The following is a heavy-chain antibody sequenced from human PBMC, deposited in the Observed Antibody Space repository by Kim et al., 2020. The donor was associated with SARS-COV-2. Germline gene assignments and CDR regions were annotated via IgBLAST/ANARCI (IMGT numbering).Heavy chain of an antibody. V-gene: IGHV3-53*01. J-gene: IGHJ4*02. CDR1: GFGVSSNY. D-gene: IGHD7-27*01. CDR3: ARGPNWGDPYFDY. CDR2: IYSGGST. Sequence: GGSLRLSCAASGFGVSSNYMSWVRQAPGKGLEWVSIIYSGGSTYYAESVKGRFTISRDSSKNTLYVQMNSLRVEDTAVYYCARGPNWGDPYFDYWGQGTLVTVSS.